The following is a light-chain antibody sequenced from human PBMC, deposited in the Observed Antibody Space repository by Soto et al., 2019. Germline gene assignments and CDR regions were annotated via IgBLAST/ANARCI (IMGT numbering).Light chain of an antibody. CDR2: YAS. J-gene: IGKJ3*01. V-gene: IGKV1-33*01. Sequence: DIQMTQSPSSLSASVGDRVTITCLASHDIGNYLNWYQQKPGKAPKLLIYYASNLETGVSSRFSGSGSGTDFPLTISSLQPEDIATYFCQQYENLPRFIFGPGTKVDIK. CDR1: HDIGNY. CDR3: QQYENLPRFI.